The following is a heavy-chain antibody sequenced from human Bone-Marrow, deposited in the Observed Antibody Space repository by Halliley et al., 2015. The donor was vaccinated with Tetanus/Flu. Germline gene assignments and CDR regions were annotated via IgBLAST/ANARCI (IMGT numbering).Heavy chain of an antibody. CDR2: IYPGDSDT. D-gene: IGHD6-6*01. CDR1: GYSFTNFW. CDR3: ARCIGARPWSDW. Sequence: QLVQSGAEVKEPGESLKISCKGSGYSFTNFWIGWVRQMPGKGLEWMGIIYPGDSDTTYGPSFQGQVTISADKSINTAYLQWSSLPASDSAMYCCARCIGARPWSDWWGQGPLVTVSS. J-gene: IGHJ1*01. V-gene: IGHV5-51*03.